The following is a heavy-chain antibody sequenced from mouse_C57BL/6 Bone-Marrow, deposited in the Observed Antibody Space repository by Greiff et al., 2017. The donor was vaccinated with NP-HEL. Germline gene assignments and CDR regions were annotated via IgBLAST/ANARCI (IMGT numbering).Heavy chain of an antibody. CDR3: ARDHYGNYGWDFDV. CDR2: ISDGGSYT. J-gene: IGHJ1*03. V-gene: IGHV5-4*01. CDR1: GFTFSSYA. Sequence: EVKVEESGGGLVKPGGSLKLSCAASGFTFSSYAMSWVRQTPEKRLEWVATISDGGSYTYYPDNVKGRFTISRDNAKNNLYLQMSHLKSEDTAMYYCARDHYGNYGWDFDVWGTGTTVTVSS. D-gene: IGHD2-1*01.